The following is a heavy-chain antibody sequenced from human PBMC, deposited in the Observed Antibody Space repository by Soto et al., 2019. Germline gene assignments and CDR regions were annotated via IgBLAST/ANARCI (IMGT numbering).Heavy chain of an antibody. V-gene: IGHV1-24*01. CDR2: FDPEDGET. Sequence: GASVKVSCKVSGYTLTELSMHWVRQAPGKGLEWMGGFDPEDGETIYAQKFQGRVNMTEDTSTDTAYMELSSLRSEDTAVYYCATDWRSGGSYYHDAFDIWGRGTMVPV. D-gene: IGHD1-26*01. CDR1: GYTLTELS. CDR3: ATDWRSGGSYYHDAFDI. J-gene: IGHJ3*02.